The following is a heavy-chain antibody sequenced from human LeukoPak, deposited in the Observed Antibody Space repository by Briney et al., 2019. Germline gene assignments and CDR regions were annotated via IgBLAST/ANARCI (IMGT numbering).Heavy chain of an antibody. CDR2: IYYIGSP. Sequence: SETLSLTCMVSVASISSYYWSWIRQPPGKGGEWIGYIYYIGSPNYNPSLKSRVTISLDTSKNQFSLKLSSVTAADTALYYCARLYSSSWTHAFDIWGQGTMVTVSS. D-gene: IGHD6-13*01. V-gene: IGHV4-59*01. CDR3: ARLYSSSWTHAFDI. CDR1: VASISSYY. J-gene: IGHJ3*02.